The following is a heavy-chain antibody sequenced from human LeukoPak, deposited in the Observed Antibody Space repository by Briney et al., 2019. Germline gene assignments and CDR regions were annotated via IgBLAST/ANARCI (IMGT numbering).Heavy chain of an antibody. D-gene: IGHD6-6*01. CDR3: AKASSRGIAARPDAFDI. J-gene: IGHJ3*02. CDR2: ISGSGGST. V-gene: IGHV3-23*01. Sequence: PGGSLRLSCAASGFTFSSNAMSWVRQAPGKGLEWVSAISGSGGSTYYADSVKGRFTISRDNSKNTLYLQMNSLRAEDTAVYYCAKASSRGIAARPDAFDIWGQGTMVTVSS. CDR1: GFTFSSNA.